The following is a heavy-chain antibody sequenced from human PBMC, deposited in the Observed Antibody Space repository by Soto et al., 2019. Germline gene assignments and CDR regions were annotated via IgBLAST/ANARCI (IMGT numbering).Heavy chain of an antibody. CDR3: ARGEYYYDSSGYYYDY. CDR2: IYYSGST. D-gene: IGHD3-22*01. CDR1: GSSISSSSYY. J-gene: IGHJ4*02. V-gene: IGHV4-39*01. Sequence: SETLSLTCTVSGSSISSSSYYWGWIRQPPGKGLEWIGSIYYSGSTYYNPSLKSRVTISVDTSKNQFSLKLSSVTAADTAVYYCARGEYYYDSSGYYYDYWGQGTLVTVSS.